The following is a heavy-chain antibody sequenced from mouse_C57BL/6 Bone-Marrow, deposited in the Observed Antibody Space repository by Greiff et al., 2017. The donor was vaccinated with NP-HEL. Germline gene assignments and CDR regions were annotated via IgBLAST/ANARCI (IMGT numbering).Heavy chain of an antibody. Sequence: QVQLQQSGAELVKPGASVKMSCKASGYTFTSYWITWVKQRPGQGLEWIGDIYPGSGSTNYNEKFKSKATLTVDTSSSTAYMQLSSLTSEDSAVYYCAREGPYYGSPYWYFDVWGTGTTVTVSS. CDR2: IYPGSGST. CDR1: GYTFTSYW. J-gene: IGHJ1*03. D-gene: IGHD1-1*01. CDR3: AREGPYYGSPYWYFDV. V-gene: IGHV1-55*01.